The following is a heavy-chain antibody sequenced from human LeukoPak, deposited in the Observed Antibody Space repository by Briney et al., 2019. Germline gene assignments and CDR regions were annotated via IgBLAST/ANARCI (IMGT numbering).Heavy chain of an antibody. D-gene: IGHD3-10*01. Sequence: PGGSLRLSCAASGFTVSSNYMSWVRQAPGKGLEWVSSISSSSSYIHYADSVKGRFTISRDNAKNSLYLQMNSLRAEDTAVYYCAREPFWLGARSYYFDYWGQGTLVTVSS. CDR3: AREPFWLGARSYYFDY. J-gene: IGHJ4*02. V-gene: IGHV3-21*01. CDR1: GFTVSSNY. CDR2: ISSSSSYI.